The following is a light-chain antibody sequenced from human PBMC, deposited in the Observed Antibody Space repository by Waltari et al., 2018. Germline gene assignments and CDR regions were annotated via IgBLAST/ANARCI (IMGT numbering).Light chain of an antibody. CDR3: QHGYSIPWT. CDR1: QGINNI. V-gene: IGKV1-NL1*01. Sequence: DIQMTQSPSSLSASVGDRVTITSQASQGINNILAGYQQKPGKVPKLRITKASTLQSGVPSRFSGGGSGTDFTLTINSLQPEDFATYYCQHGYSIPWTFGQGTTVEIK. J-gene: IGKJ1*01. CDR2: KAS.